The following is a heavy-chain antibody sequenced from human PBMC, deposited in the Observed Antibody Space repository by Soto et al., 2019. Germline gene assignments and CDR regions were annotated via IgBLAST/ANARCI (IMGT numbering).Heavy chain of an antibody. Sequence: GGSLRLSCAASGFTFSSYAMSWVRRAPGKGLEWVSAISGSGGSTYYADSVKGRFTISRDNSKNTLYLQMNSLRAEDTAVYYCAKPPVPAATSLYYYYGMDVWGQGTTVTVSS. CDR2: ISGSGGST. CDR3: AKPPVPAATSLYYYYGMDV. D-gene: IGHD2-2*01. CDR1: GFTFSSYA. J-gene: IGHJ6*02. V-gene: IGHV3-23*01.